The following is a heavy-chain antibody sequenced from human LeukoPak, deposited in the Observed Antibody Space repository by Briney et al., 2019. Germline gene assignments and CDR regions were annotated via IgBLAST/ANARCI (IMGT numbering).Heavy chain of an antibody. J-gene: IGHJ6*03. CDR3: AKGGEWLVASAFYYYYMDV. CDR2: ISSIGHST. V-gene: IGHV3-23*01. CDR1: GFTFNNYG. Sequence: GGSLRLSCAASGFTFNNYGMSWVRQAPGKGLEWVSAISSIGHSTYYADSVKGRFTISGDNSKNTLYLQMNSLRAEDTAVYYCAKGGEWLVASAFYYYYMDVWGKGTTVTISS. D-gene: IGHD6-19*01.